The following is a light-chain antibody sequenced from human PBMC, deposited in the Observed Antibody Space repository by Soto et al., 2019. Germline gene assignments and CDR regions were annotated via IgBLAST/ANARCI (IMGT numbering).Light chain of an antibody. CDR1: QGISSY. V-gene: IGKV1-9*01. J-gene: IGKJ3*01. CDR2: AAS. Sequence: DIQLTQSPSFLSASVGDRVTNTCRASQGISSYLAWYQQKPGKAPKLLIYAASTLQSGVPSRFSGCGSGTEFTLTISSLQPEDFATYYCQQLNSYRLTFGPGTKVDIK. CDR3: QQLNSYRLT.